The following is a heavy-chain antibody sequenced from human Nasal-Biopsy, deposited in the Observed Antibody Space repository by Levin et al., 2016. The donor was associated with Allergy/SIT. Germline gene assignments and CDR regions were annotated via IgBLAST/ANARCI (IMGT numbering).Heavy chain of an antibody. CDR2: IYPGDSDT. CDR3: ARHVKFGEVLYYFDN. D-gene: IGHD3-10*01. CDR1: GYSFTTYW. Sequence: GESLKISCKGSGYSFTTYWIGWVRQMPGKGLEWMGIIYPGDSDTRYSPSFQGQVTISADKSISTAYLQWSSLKASDTAMYYCARHVKFGEVLYYFDNWGQGTLVTVSS. V-gene: IGHV5-51*01. J-gene: IGHJ4*02.